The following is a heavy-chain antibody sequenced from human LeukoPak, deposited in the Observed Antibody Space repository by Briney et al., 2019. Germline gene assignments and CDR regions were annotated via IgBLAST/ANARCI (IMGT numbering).Heavy chain of an antibody. V-gene: IGHV3-48*03. CDR2: ISSSGDIL. CDR1: GFTFSAYE. J-gene: IGHJ6*02. CDR3: ARETAYGDYISYYYYFGMDV. Sequence: GGSLRLSCAASGFTFSAYEINWVRQAPGKGLEWVSYISSSGDILYYAASVKGRFTISRDNAKNSLFLRMDSLRAEDTAVYYCARETAYGDYISYYYYFGMDVWGQGTTVTVSS. D-gene: IGHD4-17*01.